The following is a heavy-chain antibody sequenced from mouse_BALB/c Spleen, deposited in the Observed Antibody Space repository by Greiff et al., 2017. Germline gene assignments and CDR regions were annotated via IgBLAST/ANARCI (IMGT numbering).Heavy chain of an antibody. Sequence: VQLKESGPGLVKPSQSLSLTCTVTGYSITSDYAWNWIRQFPGNKLEWMGYISYSGSTSYNPSLKSRISITRDTSKNQFFLQLNSVTTEDTATYYCARGTVFAYWGQGTLVTVSA. D-gene: IGHD3-3*01. CDR1: GYSITSDYA. CDR3: ARGTVFAY. V-gene: IGHV3-2*02. CDR2: ISYSGST. J-gene: IGHJ3*01.